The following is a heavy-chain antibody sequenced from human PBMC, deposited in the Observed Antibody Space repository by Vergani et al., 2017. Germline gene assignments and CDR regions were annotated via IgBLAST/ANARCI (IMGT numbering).Heavy chain of an antibody. CDR1: SFSVSSHY. D-gene: IGHD1-20*01. CDR2: ISPDGSTT. J-gene: IGHJ5*02. CDR3: AIITGTTRVP. V-gene: IGHV3-74*02. Sequence: LVESGGGLVQPGGSLRLSCAASSFSVSSHYMTWVRQAPGKGLEWVSRISPDGSTTSYADSVKGRFTISRDNAKNTLYLQMTSLRAEDTAMYYCAIITGTTRVPWGQGTLVTVSS.